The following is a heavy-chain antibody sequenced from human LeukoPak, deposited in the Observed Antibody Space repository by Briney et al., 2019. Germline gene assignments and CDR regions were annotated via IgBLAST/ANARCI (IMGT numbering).Heavy chain of an antibody. CDR3: AKDPSQYDFWSGYSYYMDV. CDR2: ISGSGGST. V-gene: IGHV3-23*01. J-gene: IGHJ6*03. CDR1: GFPFSSYS. Sequence: GGSLRLSHAASGFPFSSYSMSWVRQAPGEGLEWVSSISGSGGSTYYADSGKGRFTISRDHSKNTLYLQMNSLRAEDTAVYYCAKDPSQYDFWSGYSYYMDVWGKGTTVTVSS. D-gene: IGHD3-3*01.